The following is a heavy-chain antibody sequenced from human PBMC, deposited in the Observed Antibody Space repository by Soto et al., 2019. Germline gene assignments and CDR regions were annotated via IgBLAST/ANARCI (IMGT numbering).Heavy chain of an antibody. V-gene: IGHV1-2*04. CDR3: ARDRMATILATPGYAFDI. D-gene: IGHD5-12*01. CDR1: GYTFTGYY. CDR2: INPNSDGT. J-gene: IGHJ3*02. Sequence: GASVKVSCKASGYTFTGYYMHWVRQAPGQGLEWMGWINPNSDGTNYAQKFQGWVTMTRDTSISTAYMELSRLRSDDTAVYYCARDRMATILATPGYAFDIWGQGTMVTVSS.